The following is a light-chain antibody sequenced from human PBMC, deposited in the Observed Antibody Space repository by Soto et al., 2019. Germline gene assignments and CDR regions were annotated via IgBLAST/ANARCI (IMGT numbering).Light chain of an antibody. Sequence: QSELTQPASVSASPGQSITISCTGTSSDVGSYNLVSWYQQHPGKAPKLMIYEVSKRPSGVSNRFSGSKSGNTASLTISGLQAEDEAFYYCGSDAGSISFEVVFGGGTKFTVL. CDR2: EVS. J-gene: IGLJ2*01. V-gene: IGLV2-23*02. CDR3: GSDAGSISFEVV. CDR1: SSDVGSYNL.